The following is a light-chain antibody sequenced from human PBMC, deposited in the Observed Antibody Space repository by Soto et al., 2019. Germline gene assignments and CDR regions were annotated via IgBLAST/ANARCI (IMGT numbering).Light chain of an antibody. Sequence: EIVLTQSPGTLSVSPGESATLSCRASQYVSTTFFAWYQQKPGQAPRLLIYGTSNRATGIPDRFSGSGSGTDFTLTISRPEPEDFAVYYCQQYGSSPLTFGGGTRMEIK. CDR3: QQYGSSPLT. V-gene: IGKV3-20*01. CDR2: GTS. J-gene: IGKJ4*01. CDR1: QYVSTTF.